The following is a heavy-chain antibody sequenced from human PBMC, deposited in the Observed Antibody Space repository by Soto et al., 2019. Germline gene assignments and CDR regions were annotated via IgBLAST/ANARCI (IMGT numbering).Heavy chain of an antibody. D-gene: IGHD3-10*01. CDR2: ISSSSSYI. CDR1: GFSFSSYA. CDR3: ARSMVRGRLDY. V-gene: IGHV3-21*01. J-gene: IGHJ4*02. Sequence: EVQLLESGGGLVQPGGSLRLSCVASGFSFSSYAMSWVRQAPGKGLEWVSSISSSSSYIYYADSVKGRFTISRDNAKNSLYLQMNSLRAEDTAVYYCARSMVRGRLDYWGQGTLVTVSS.